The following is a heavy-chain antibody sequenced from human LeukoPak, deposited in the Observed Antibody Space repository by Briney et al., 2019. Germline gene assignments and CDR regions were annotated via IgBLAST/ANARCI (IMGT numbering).Heavy chain of an antibody. CDR1: GFTFSNYG. V-gene: IGHV3-30*18. CDR3: AKEITQYTSKWHWVN. D-gene: IGHD3-10*01. CDR2: VSYEGGTQ. Sequence: GGSLRLSCAASGFTFSNYGMHWVRQSPGKGLEWVAVVSYEGGTQYYADSVKGRFTISRDNSKNTLFLQMNSLRAEDTAVYYCAKEITQYTSKWHWVNWGQGTLVSVSS. J-gene: IGHJ4*02.